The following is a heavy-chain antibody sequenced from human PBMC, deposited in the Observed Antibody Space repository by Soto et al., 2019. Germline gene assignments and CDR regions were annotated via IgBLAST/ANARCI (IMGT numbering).Heavy chain of an antibody. Sequence: SETLSLTCTVSGGSISGYYWSWIRQPPGKGLEWIGYMYNTGSTVYNPSFKSRVTISVDTSKNQFSLKLNSVTAADTAVYYCAKPSQGALYYYGMDVWGQGTTVTVSS. J-gene: IGHJ6*02. CDR1: GGSISGYY. V-gene: IGHV4-59*01. CDR3: AKPSQGALYYYGMDV. CDR2: MYNTGST.